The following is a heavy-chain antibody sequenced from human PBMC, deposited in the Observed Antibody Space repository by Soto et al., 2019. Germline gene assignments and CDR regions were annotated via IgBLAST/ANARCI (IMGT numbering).Heavy chain of an antibody. Sequence: QVQLQESGPGPVKPSETLSLTCTVSGFSISHFYLSWIRLSPGKGLEFIGFFYEGGSTHYNPSLKSRVTLSVDQSKNQFFLNLRSVTAADTAVYYCARGQLLHYQYGLDVWGQGTPVTVSS. V-gene: IGHV4-59*13. CDR2: FYEGGST. J-gene: IGHJ6*02. CDR1: GFSISHFY. CDR3: ARGQLLHYQYGLDV. D-gene: IGHD1-1*01.